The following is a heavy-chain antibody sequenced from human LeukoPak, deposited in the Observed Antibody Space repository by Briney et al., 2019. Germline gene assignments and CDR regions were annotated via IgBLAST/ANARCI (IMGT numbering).Heavy chain of an antibody. D-gene: IGHD6-19*01. CDR1: GGTFSSYA. CDR3: ARGVAPLTFPGIAVAGSLYYYYGMDV. V-gene: IGHV1-69*13. Sequence: ASVKVSCKASGGTFSSYAISWVRQAPGQGLEWMGGIIPIFGTPNYAQKFQGRVTITADESTSTAYLELSSLRSEDTAVYYCARGVAPLTFPGIAVAGSLYYYYGMDVWGKGTTVTVSS. J-gene: IGHJ6*01. CDR2: IIPIFGTP.